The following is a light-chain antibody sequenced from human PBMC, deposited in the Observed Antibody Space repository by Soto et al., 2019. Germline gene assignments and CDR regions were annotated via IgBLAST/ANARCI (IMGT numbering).Light chain of an antibody. V-gene: IGLV2-14*03. Sequence: QSVLTQPASVSGSPGPSITISCTGTSRNVVGYNYVSWYQHHPGKAPKLIIYDVSNRPSGVSIRFSASKSDNTASLTISGLQPEDEADYHCSSYTTSNTRQIVFGTGTKVTVL. J-gene: IGLJ1*01. CDR2: DVS. CDR1: SRNVVGYNY. CDR3: SSYTTSNTRQIV.